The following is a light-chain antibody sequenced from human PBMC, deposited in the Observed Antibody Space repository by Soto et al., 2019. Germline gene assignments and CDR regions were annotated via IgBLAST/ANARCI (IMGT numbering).Light chain of an antibody. CDR1: QSVRSN. J-gene: IGKJ5*01. Sequence: EIVMTQSPATLSASPGERATLSCRASQSVRSNLAWYQQKPGQAPRLLIYDASNRATGIPARFSGSGSGTDFTLTISSLQPEDFATYYCQQSYSTPITFGQGTRLEIK. V-gene: IGKV3D-15*01. CDR3: QQSYSTPIT. CDR2: DAS.